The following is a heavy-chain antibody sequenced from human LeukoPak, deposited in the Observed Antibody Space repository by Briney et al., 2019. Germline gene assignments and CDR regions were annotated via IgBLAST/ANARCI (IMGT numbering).Heavy chain of an antibody. J-gene: IGHJ6*02. Sequence: SETLSLTCAVYGGSFSGYYWSWIRQPPGKGLEWIGEINHSGSTNYNPSLKSRVTISVDTSKNQFSLKLSSVTAADTAVYYCARGRGTAMVTGLAYYYYYGMDVWGQGTTVTVSS. V-gene: IGHV4-34*01. CDR1: GGSFSGYY. D-gene: IGHD5-18*01. CDR2: INHSGST. CDR3: ARGRGTAMVTGLAYYYYYGMDV.